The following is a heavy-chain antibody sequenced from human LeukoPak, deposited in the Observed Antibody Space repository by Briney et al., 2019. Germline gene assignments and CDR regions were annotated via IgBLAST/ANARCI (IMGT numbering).Heavy chain of an antibody. Sequence: SETLSPTCTVSGYSISSGYYWGWIRQPPGKGLEWIGSIYHSGSTYYNPSLKSRVTISVDTSKNQFSLKLSSVTAADTAVYYCARDPTTVVSYWYFDLWGRGTLVTVSS. CDR3: ARDPTTVVSYWYFDL. CDR1: GYSISSGYY. V-gene: IGHV4-38-2*02. D-gene: IGHD4-23*01. J-gene: IGHJ2*01. CDR2: IYHSGST.